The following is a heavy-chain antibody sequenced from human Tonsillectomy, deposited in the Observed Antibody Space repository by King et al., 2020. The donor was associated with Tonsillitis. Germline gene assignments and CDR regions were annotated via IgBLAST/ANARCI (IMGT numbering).Heavy chain of an antibody. D-gene: IGHD6-19*01. V-gene: IGHV3-20*04. CDR2: INWSGSST. CDR3: ARVGSKQWLVPDYFDY. J-gene: IGHJ4*02. Sequence: EVQLVESGGGVVRPGGSLRLSCAASGFTFDDNGMSWVRQAPGKGLQWVSGINWSGSSTGYAESVKGRFTISRDNAKNSLYLQMNSLRAEDTALYYCARVGSKQWLVPDYFDYWGQGTLVTVSS. CDR1: GFTFDDNG.